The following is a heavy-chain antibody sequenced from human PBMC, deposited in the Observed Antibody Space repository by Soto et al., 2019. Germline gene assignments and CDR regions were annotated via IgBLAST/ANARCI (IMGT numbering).Heavy chain of an antibody. J-gene: IGHJ6*02. CDR1: GGSISSYY. Sequence: ASETLSLTCPVSGGSISSYYWSWIRQPPGKGLEWIGYIYYSGSTNYNPSLKSRVTISVDTSKNQFSLKLSSVTAADTAVYYCARDPIPGGMDVWGQGTTVTVSS. CDR3: ARDPIPGGMDV. CDR2: IYYSGST. D-gene: IGHD2-21*01. V-gene: IGHV4-59*01.